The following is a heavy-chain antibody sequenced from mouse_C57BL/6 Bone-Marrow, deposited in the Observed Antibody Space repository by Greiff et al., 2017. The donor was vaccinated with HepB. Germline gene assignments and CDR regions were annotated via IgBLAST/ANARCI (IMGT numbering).Heavy chain of an antibody. Sequence: QVQLQQPGAELVKPGASVKLSCKASGYTFTSYWMHWVKQRPGQGLEWIGMIHPNSGSTNYNEKFKSKATLTVDKSSSTAYMQLSSLTSEDSAVYYCARGVYDYEGFAYWGQGTLVTVSA. CDR1: GYTFTSYW. V-gene: IGHV1-64*01. CDR3: ARGVYDYEGFAY. D-gene: IGHD2-4*01. J-gene: IGHJ3*01. CDR2: IHPNSGST.